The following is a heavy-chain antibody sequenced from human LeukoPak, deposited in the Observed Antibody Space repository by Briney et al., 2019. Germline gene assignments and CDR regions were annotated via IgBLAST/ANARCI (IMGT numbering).Heavy chain of an antibody. V-gene: IGHV3-74*01. D-gene: IGHD2-8*02. CDR3: ARDQLYCTGGICYFDN. Sequence: GGSLRLSCAASGFTFSSYWMHRVRQAPGKGLVWVSRINSDGRSTSSADSVKGRFTISRDNAKNTLYLQMNSLRTEDTAVYYCARDQLYCTGGICYFDNWGQGTLVTVSS. J-gene: IGHJ4*02. CDR1: GFTFSSYW. CDR2: INSDGRST.